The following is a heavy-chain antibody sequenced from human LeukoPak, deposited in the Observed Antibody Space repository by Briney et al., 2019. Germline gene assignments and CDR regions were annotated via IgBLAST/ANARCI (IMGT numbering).Heavy chain of an antibody. V-gene: IGHV3-7*01. J-gene: IGHJ4*02. CDR2: IKQDGSDK. CDR1: GFTSSSYW. D-gene: IGHD6-19*01. CDR3: ARDRGSSGWYEFDY. Sequence: GVSLRLSCAASGFTSSSYWMSWVRQAPGKGLEWVANIKQDGSDKYYVDSVKGRFAISRDNAKNSLYLQMNSLRAEDTAVYYCARDRGSSGWYEFDYWGQGILVTVSS.